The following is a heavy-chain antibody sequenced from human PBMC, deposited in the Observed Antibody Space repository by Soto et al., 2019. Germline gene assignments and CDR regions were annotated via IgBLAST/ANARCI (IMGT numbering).Heavy chain of an antibody. Sequence: EVVLVESGGGLVQPDRPLRLSCEASGFNFGNYAMHWVRQVPGKGLEWVSAISWNSGQLDYADSVRGRFTISRDKGKNSIYLEMNSLRPDDTALYFCAKDKSTGEYSYYRYMAVWGRGTTVIVSS. D-gene: IGHD4-17*01. CDR2: ISWNSGQL. CDR3: AKDKSTGEYSYYRYMAV. V-gene: IGHV3-9*01. J-gene: IGHJ6*03. CDR1: GFNFGNYA.